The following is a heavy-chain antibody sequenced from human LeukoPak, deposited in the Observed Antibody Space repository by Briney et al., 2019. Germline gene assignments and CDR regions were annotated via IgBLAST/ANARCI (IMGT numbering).Heavy chain of an antibody. CDR1: GFAFGSYT. J-gene: IGHJ6*02. CDR2: ISYDGSNK. D-gene: IGHD4-17*01. CDR3: ARDPPYYGQEMDV. V-gene: IGHV3-30*04. Sequence: GGSLRLSCTASGFAFGSYTITWVRQAPGKGLEWVAVISYDGSNKYYADSVKGRFTISRDNSKNTLYLQMNSLRAEDTAVYYCARDPPYYGQEMDVWGQGTTVTVSS.